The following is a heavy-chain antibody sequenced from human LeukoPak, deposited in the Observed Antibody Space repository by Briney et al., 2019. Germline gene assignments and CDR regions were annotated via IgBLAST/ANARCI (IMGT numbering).Heavy chain of an antibody. D-gene: IGHD5-24*01. CDR2: LNPSGGSS. CDR3: ASVYKHGMDV. CDR1: GYTVTSYH. Sequence: ASVNVSCKASGYTVTSYHMHWVRQAPGQGLEWMAILNPSGGSSNYAQKFQGRATLTRATSTGTVYMELSSLRSEDTAVYYCASVYKHGMDVWGQGTTVIVSS. V-gene: IGHV1-46*01. J-gene: IGHJ6*02.